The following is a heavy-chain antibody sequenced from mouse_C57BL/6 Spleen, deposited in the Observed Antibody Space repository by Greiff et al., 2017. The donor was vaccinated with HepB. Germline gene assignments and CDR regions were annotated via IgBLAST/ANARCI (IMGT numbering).Heavy chain of an antibody. CDR1: GYSITSGYY. V-gene: IGHV3-6*01. Sequence: ESGPGLVKPSQSLSLTCSVTGYSITSGYYWNWIRQFPGNKLEWMGYISYDGSNNYKPSLKNRISITRDTSKNQFFLKLNSVTTEDTATYYCASSIYYYGSKAYWGQGTLVTVSA. CDR3: ASSIYYYGSKAY. J-gene: IGHJ3*01. D-gene: IGHD1-1*01. CDR2: ISYDGSN.